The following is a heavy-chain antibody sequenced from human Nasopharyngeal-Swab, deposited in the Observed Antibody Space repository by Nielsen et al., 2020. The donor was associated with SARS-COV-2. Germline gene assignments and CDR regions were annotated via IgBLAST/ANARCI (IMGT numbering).Heavy chain of an antibody. D-gene: IGHD4-23*01. CDR1: GGSISRDGYY. CDR3: ATYGANYYDWFDP. Sequence: SETLSLTCTVSGGSISRDGYYWSWIRQRPGNGLEWIGYIHYTGGTAYNPSLRGRISVLVDPSKNQFSLKVTSVTAADTAFYYCATYGANYYDWFDPWGQGILVTVSS. J-gene: IGHJ5*02. CDR2: IHYTGGT. V-gene: IGHV4-31*03.